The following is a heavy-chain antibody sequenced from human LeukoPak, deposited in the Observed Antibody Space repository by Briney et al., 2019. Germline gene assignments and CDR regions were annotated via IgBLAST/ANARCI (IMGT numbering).Heavy chain of an antibody. CDR2: ISDSGGST. J-gene: IGHJ4*02. Sequence: GGSLRLSCAVSGITLSNYGMSWVRQAPGKGLEWVAGISDSGGSTNYADSVKGRFTISRDNPKNTLYLQMDSLRAEDTAVYFCAKRGVVIRVILVGFHKEAYYFDSWGQGALVTVSS. V-gene: IGHV3-23*01. CDR1: GITLSNYG. CDR3: AKRGVVIRVILVGFHKEAYYFDS. D-gene: IGHD3-22*01.